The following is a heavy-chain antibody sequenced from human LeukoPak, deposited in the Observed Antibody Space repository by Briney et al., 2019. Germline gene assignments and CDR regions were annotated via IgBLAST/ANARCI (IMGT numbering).Heavy chain of an antibody. Sequence: PGGSLRLSCAASGFTFSDYYMSWIRQAPGKGLEWVSYISTNGGMMYYADSLKGRFTISRDNAKNSLYPQMNSLRAEDTAVYYCARMSGSGSYYNARWYYYYYMDVWGKGTTVTISS. J-gene: IGHJ6*03. CDR3: ARMSGSGSYYNARWYYYYYMDV. V-gene: IGHV3-11*04. CDR2: ISTNGGMM. D-gene: IGHD3-10*01. CDR1: GFTFSDYY.